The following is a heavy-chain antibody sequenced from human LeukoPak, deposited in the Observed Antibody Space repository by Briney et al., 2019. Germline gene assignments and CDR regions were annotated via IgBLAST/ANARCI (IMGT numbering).Heavy chain of an antibody. J-gene: IGHJ6*04. CDR3: ASPDSARVGTAMGGYYYGMDV. CDR2: IIPIFGTA. D-gene: IGHD5-18*01. Sequence: ASVKVSCKASGGTFSSYAISWVRQAPGQGLEWMGGIIPIFGTANYAQKFQGRVTITADESTSTAYMELSSLRSEDTAVYYCASPDSARVGTAMGGYYYGMDVWGKGTTVTVSS. V-gene: IGHV1-69*13. CDR1: GGTFSSYA.